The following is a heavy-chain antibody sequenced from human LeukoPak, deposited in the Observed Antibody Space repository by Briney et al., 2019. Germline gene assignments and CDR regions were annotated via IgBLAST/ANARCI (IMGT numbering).Heavy chain of an antibody. Sequence: GGSLRLSCAASGFTFNSYAMNWVRQAPGKGLEWVSSTTFSGDSTYYGDSVKGRFTVSRDNARNSLSLQMNSLRVEDTAVYYCARDRQSGSHLNSFDYWGQGALVTVSS. D-gene: IGHD1-26*01. J-gene: IGHJ4*02. V-gene: IGHV3-21*01. CDR2: TTFSGDST. CDR3: ARDRQSGSHLNSFDY. CDR1: GFTFNSYA.